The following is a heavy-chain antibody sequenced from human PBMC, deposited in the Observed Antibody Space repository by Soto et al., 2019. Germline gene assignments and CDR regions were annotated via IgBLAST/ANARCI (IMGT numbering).Heavy chain of an antibody. D-gene: IGHD6-6*01. Sequence: KTSETLSLTCAVSGYSISSGYYWGWIRQPPGKGLEWIGSIYHSGSTYYNPSLKSRVTISVDTSKNQFSLKLSSVTAADTAVYYCARDQEKQLVLDDAFDIWGQGTMVTVSS. CDR3: ARDQEKQLVLDDAFDI. CDR1: GYSISSGYY. V-gene: IGHV4-38-2*02. J-gene: IGHJ3*02. CDR2: IYHSGST.